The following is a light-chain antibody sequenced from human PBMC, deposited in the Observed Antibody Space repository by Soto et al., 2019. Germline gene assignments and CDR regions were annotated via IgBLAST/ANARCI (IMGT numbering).Light chain of an antibody. CDR3: HLYGSSPPRT. J-gene: IGKJ2*01. CDR1: QSVSSNY. Sequence: ESVLTQSPGTLSLSPGERATLSCRASQSVSSNYLAWYQQTPGQAPRLLIYGASSRATGIPDRFSGSGSGTDFTLTISRLEPEDFAVYYCHLYGSSPPRTFGQGTELEI. CDR2: GAS. V-gene: IGKV3-20*01.